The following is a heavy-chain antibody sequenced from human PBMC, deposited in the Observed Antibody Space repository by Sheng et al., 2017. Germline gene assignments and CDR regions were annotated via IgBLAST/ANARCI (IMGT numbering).Heavy chain of an antibody. J-gene: IGHJ6*03. CDR1: CSITSNTHY. V-gene: IGHV4-39*01. D-gene: IGHD3-3*01. Sequence: HLQLQESGPGLGEAFGDPVPHMHCLGCSITSNTHYWAWVRQPSGRVWNGLGVSIGMATHITNPSLTSRVTISVDTANNQFSLRLKFVTAADTAPYYCARSWSPFYDFWSGYPGFMDVWGKGTTVTVSS. CDR2: SIGMAT. CDR3: ARSWSPFYDFWSGYPGFMDV.